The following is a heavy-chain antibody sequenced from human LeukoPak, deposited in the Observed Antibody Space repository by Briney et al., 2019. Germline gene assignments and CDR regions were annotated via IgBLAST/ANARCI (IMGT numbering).Heavy chain of an antibody. Sequence: GGSLRLSCAASGFTFSSYEMNWVRQAPGKGMEWVSYISSSGSTIYYADSVKGRFTISRDNAKNSLYLQMNSLRAEDTAVYYCARDEYSSGWYDYWGQGTLVTVSS. CDR2: ISSSGSTI. V-gene: IGHV3-48*03. J-gene: IGHJ4*02. CDR3: ARDEYSSGWYDY. D-gene: IGHD6-19*01. CDR1: GFTFSSYE.